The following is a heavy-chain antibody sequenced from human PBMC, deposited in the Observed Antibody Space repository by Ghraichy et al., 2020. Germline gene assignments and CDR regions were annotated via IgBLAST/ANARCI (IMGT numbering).Heavy chain of an antibody. D-gene: IGHD3-9*01. V-gene: IGHV4-59*01. J-gene: IGHJ5*02. CDR2: IYYSGST. Sequence: SETLSLTCTVSGGSISSYYWSWIRQPPGKGLEWIGYIYYSGSTNYNPSLKSRVTISVDTSKNQFSLKLSSVTAADTAVYYCARGPRGYFEADWFDPWGQGTLVTVSS. CDR1: GGSISSYY. CDR3: ARGPRGYFEADWFDP.